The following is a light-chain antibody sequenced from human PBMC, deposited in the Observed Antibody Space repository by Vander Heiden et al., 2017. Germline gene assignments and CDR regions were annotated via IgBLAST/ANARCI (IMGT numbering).Light chain of an antibody. Sequence: QSALTQPPSASGSPGQSVTISCTGTSSDIGAYYYVSWYQQHPGKAPKLIIYEVTKRPSGVPDRFSGSKSGNTASLTVSGLQVEDEAYYFGGSYAAYNRDVVFGGGTKLTVL. CDR1: SSDIGAYYY. CDR3: GSYAAYNRDVV. J-gene: IGLJ2*01. V-gene: IGLV2-8*01. CDR2: EVT.